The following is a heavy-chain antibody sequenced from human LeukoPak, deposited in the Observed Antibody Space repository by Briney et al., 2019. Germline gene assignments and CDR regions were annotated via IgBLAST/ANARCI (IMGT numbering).Heavy chain of an antibody. V-gene: IGHV3-7*03. Sequence: GGSLRLSCAASGFTFTSYWMNWVRQAPGKGLEWVANIKQDGSEKFYVDSVKGRFTISRDNAKNSLYLQMNSLRSEDTAVYYCAAQGAYRQGGDYWGQGTLVTVSS. CDR3: AAQGAYRQGGDY. CDR1: GFTFTSYW. D-gene: IGHD5-18*01. CDR2: IKQDGSEK. J-gene: IGHJ4*02.